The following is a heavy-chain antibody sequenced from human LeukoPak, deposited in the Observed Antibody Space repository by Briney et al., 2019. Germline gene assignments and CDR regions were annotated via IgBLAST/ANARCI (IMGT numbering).Heavy chain of an antibody. CDR3: ARVRGLTMIVVVIYDAFDI. CDR1: GFTFSSYG. J-gene: IGHJ3*02. Sequence: GGSLRLSCAASGFTFSSYGMHWVRQAPGKGLEWVAVIWYDGSNKYYADSVKGRFTISRDNSKNTLYLQMNSLRAEDTAVYYCARVRGLTMIVVVIYDAFDIWGQGTMVTVSS. CDR2: IWYDGSNK. D-gene: IGHD3-22*01. V-gene: IGHV3-33*01.